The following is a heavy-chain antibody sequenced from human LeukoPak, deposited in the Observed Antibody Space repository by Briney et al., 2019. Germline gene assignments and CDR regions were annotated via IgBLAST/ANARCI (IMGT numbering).Heavy chain of an antibody. CDR3: ARGLYDILTGSTYFDY. Sequence: PGGSLRLSCAASGFTFSSYAMSWVRQAPGKGLEWVSAISGSGGSTYYADSVKGRFTISRDNSKNTLYLQMNSLRAEDTAVYYCARGLYDILTGSTYFDYWGLGTLVTVSS. J-gene: IGHJ4*02. CDR2: ISGSGGST. D-gene: IGHD3-9*01. CDR1: GFTFSSYA. V-gene: IGHV3-23*01.